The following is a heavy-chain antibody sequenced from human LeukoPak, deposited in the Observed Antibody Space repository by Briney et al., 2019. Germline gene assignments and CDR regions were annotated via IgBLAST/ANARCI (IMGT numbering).Heavy chain of an antibody. CDR1: GFTFSDYY. Sequence: GGSLRLSCAASGFTFSDYYMSWIRQAPGKGLEWVSYISSSSSYTNYADSVKGRFTISRDNAKNSLYLQMNSLRAEDTAVYYCASIPTYYYDSSGSAVDYWGREPWSPSPQ. V-gene: IGHV3-11*03. D-gene: IGHD3-22*01. CDR3: ASIPTYYYDSSGSAVDY. CDR2: ISSSSSYT. J-gene: IGHJ4*02.